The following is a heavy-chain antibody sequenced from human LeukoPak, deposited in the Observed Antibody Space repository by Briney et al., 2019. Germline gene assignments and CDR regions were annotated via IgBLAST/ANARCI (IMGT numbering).Heavy chain of an antibody. CDR3: ASYYSTTWSYYFDY. Sequence: SETLSLTCTVSGGSISSSSYYWGWVRQPPGKGLEWIGSIYYSGSTNSNPSLESRVTISVDTSKNQFSLKLSSVTAADTAVYYCASYYSTTWSYYFDYWGQGTLVTVSS. J-gene: IGHJ4*02. CDR1: GGSISSSSYY. D-gene: IGHD6-13*01. V-gene: IGHV4-39*07. CDR2: IYYSGST.